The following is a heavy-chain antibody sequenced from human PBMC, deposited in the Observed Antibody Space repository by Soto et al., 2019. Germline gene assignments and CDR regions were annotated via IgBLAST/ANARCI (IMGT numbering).Heavy chain of an antibody. Sequence: QVQLVQSGAELKKPGSSVKVSCKASGDTFSFYTINWVRQAPGLGLEWMGRVNPILSMSNYAQKFQGRVTMIADKSTSTASMELRSLRSEDTAFYYCATSYGSGYRAFDYWGQGALVTVSS. V-gene: IGHV1-69*02. D-gene: IGHD3-10*01. CDR3: ATSYGSGYRAFDY. J-gene: IGHJ4*02. CDR1: GDTFSFYT. CDR2: VNPILSMS.